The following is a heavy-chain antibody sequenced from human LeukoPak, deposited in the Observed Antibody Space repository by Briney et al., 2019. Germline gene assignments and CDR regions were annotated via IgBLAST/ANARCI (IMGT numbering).Heavy chain of an antibody. D-gene: IGHD3-22*01. CDR1: GYTFTSYG. J-gene: IGHJ4*02. Sequence: ASVKVSCKASGYTFTSYGISWVRQAPGQGLEWMGWISAYNGNTNYAQKLQGRVTMTTDTSTSTAYMELRSLRSDDTAVYYCAREYYYDSSGYYCSHHLLVWGQGTLVTVSS. CDR3: AREYYYDSSGYYCSHHLLV. CDR2: ISAYNGNT. V-gene: IGHV1-18*01.